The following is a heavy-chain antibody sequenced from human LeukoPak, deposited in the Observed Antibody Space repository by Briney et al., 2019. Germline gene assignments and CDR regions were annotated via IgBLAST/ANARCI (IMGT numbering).Heavy chain of an antibody. CDR2: IYYSGST. Sequence: SETLSLTCTVSGGSVSSGSYYWSWIRQPPGKGLEWIGYIYYSGSTNYNPSLKSRVTISVDTSKNQFSLKLSSVTAADTAVYYCARDQVGRNYYYYGMDVWGQGTTVTVSS. V-gene: IGHV4-61*01. CDR3: ARDQVGRNYYYYGMDV. J-gene: IGHJ6*02. CDR1: GGSVSSGSYY.